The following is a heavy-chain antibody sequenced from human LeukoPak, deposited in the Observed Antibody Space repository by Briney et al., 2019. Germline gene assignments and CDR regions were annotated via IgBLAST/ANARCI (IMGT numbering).Heavy chain of an antibody. CDR1: GYSFTSYW. J-gene: IGHJ4*02. V-gene: IGHV5-51*01. CDR2: IYPGDSDT. D-gene: IGHD3-22*01. Sequence: GESLKISCKSSGYSFTSYWIGWVRQMPGKGLEWMGIIYPGDSDTRYSPSFQGQVTISADKSISTAYLQWSSLKASDTAMYYCASWYYYDSSGYYDWGQGTLVTVSS. CDR3: ASWYYYDSSGYYD.